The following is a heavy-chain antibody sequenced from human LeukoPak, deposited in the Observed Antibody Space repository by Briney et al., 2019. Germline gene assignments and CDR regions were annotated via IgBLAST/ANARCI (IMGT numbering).Heavy chain of an antibody. V-gene: IGHV1-2*02. Sequence: ASVKVSCKASGYTFTGYYMHWVRQAPGQGLEWMGWINPNSGGTNYAQKFQGRVTMTRDTFISTAYMELSRLRSDDTAVYYCARSYSGYDYDAFDIWGQGTMVTVSS. CDR3: ARSYSGYDYDAFDI. J-gene: IGHJ3*02. D-gene: IGHD5-12*01. CDR1: GYTFTGYY. CDR2: INPNSGGT.